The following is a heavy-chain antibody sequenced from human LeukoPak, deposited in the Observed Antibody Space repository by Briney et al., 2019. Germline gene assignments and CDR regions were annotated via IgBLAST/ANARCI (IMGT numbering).Heavy chain of an antibody. CDR3: ARFAGPYCSGGSCHTAIFDY. CDR2: IYYSGST. V-gene: IGHV4-31*03. J-gene: IGHJ4*02. D-gene: IGHD2-15*01. CDR1: GDSISSGGYY. Sequence: SQTLSLTCTVSGDSISSGGYYWSWIRQHPGKGLEWIGYIYYSGSTYYNPSLKSRVTISVDTSKNQFSLKLSSVTAADTAVYYCARFAGPYCSGGSCHTAIFDYWGQGTLVTVSS.